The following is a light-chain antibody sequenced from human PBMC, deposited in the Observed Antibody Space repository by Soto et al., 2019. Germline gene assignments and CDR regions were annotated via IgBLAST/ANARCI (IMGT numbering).Light chain of an antibody. V-gene: IGKV1-5*01. J-gene: IGKJ1*01. CDR1: QSIRDW. CDR3: QKYSKAPWT. Sequence: DIQMTQSPSTLSASIGDRVTITCRASQSIRDWLAWYQQKPGKAPKLLISDASTLKSGVPSRFSGSGSGTEFTLTISSLQPEDVATYYCQKYSKAPWTFGQGTKV. CDR2: DAS.